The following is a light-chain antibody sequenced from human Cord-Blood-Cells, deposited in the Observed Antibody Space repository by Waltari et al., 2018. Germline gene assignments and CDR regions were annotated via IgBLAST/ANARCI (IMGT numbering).Light chain of an antibody. CDR1: QSVSST. CDR3: QQYNNWPPLT. J-gene: IGKJ4*01. Sequence: EIVMTQSPATLSVSPGERATLSCTASQSVSSTLAWYQQKPGQAPRRLIYGASTRATGIPARFSGSGSGTEFTLTISSLQSEDFAVYYCQQYNNWPPLTFGGGTKEEIK. V-gene: IGKV3-15*01. CDR2: GAS.